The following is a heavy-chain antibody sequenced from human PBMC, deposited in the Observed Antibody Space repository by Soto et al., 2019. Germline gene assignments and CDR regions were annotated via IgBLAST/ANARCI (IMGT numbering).Heavy chain of an antibody. CDR1: GFTFSSYE. Sequence: EVQLVESGGGLVQPGGSLRLSCAASGFTFSSYEMNWVRQAPGKGLEWVSYISSSGSTIYYADSVKGRFTISRDNAKNSLYLQMNSLRAEDTAVYYCARDSSSSCFPTWTWVDNYYYYGMDVWGQGTTVTVSS. V-gene: IGHV3-48*03. D-gene: IGHD6-6*01. CDR2: ISSSGSTI. CDR3: ARDSSSSCFPTWTWVDNYYYYGMDV. J-gene: IGHJ6*02.